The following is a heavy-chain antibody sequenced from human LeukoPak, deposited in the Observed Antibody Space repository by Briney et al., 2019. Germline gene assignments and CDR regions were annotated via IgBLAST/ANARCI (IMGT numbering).Heavy chain of an antibody. CDR3: AGCSDYYDSSGYCDWFDP. CDR2: INAGNGNT. CDR1: GYTFTSYA. J-gene: IGHJ5*02. V-gene: IGHV1-3*01. D-gene: IGHD3-22*01. Sequence: ASVKVSCKASGYTFTSYAMHWVRQASGQRLEWMGWINAGNGNTKYSQKFQGRVTITRDTSASTAYMELSSLRSEDTAVYYCAGCSDYYDSSGYCDWFDPWGQGTLVTVSS.